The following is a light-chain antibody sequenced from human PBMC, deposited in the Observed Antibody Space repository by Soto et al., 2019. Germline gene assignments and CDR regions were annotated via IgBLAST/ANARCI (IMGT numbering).Light chain of an antibody. CDR1: QSVSSY. V-gene: IGKV3-11*01. CDR3: QQRRNWPPEVN. CDR2: DAS. J-gene: IGKJ5*01. Sequence: EIVLPPSPATLSFSPGERATICFRASQSVSSYLAWYQQKPGQAPRLLIYDASNRATGIPARFSGSGSVTDFTLTISSLEPEDFAVYYCQQRRNWPPEVNCGHGTRRALK.